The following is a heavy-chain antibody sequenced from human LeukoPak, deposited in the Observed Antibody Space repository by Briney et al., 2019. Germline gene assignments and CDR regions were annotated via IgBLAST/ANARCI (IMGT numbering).Heavy chain of an antibody. J-gene: IGHJ6*02. Sequence: WETLSLTCTVSGGSISSYYWSWIRQPAGKGLEWIGRIYTSGSTNYNPSLKSRVTMSVDTSKNQFSLKLSSVTAADTAVYYCARSGYSSSSYYYYYGMDVWGQGTTVTVSS. V-gene: IGHV4-4*07. CDR3: ARSGYSSSSYYYYYGMDV. CDR2: IYTSGST. CDR1: GGSISSYY. D-gene: IGHD6-6*01.